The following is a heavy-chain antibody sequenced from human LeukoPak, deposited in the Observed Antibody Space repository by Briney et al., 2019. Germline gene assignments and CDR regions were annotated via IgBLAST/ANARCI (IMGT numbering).Heavy chain of an antibody. CDR2: ISAQHGQT. CDR3: ARANYYDSSGYYPFDY. CDR1: GYSENFYG. D-gene: IGHD3-22*01. Sequence: ASVKVSCKTSGYSENFYGITWVRQVAGQGLEWMGWISAQHGQTEYTPNSQDRVTMTTDTSTSTAYMELRSLRSDDTAVYYCARANYYDSSGYYPFDYWGQGTLVTVSS. V-gene: IGHV1-18*01. J-gene: IGHJ4*02.